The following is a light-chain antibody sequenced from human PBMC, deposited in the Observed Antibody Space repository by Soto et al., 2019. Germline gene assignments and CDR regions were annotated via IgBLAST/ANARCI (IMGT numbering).Light chain of an antibody. CDR3: QQYNNWPIT. CDR1: QSVSID. J-gene: IGKJ5*01. CDR2: GAS. Sequence: EIVMTQSPATLSVSPVERATLSCKASQSVSIDLAWYKQTPGQAPRLLIYGASTRATGIPVRFSRSEYGTEFTLTISSLQSEDFTVYYCQQYNNWPITIGQGTRLEIK. V-gene: IGKV3-15*01.